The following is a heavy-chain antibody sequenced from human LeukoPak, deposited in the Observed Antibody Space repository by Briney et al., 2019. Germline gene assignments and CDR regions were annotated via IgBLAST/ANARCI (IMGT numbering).Heavy chain of an antibody. V-gene: IGHV3-48*04. J-gene: IGHJ4*02. CDR2: ISSSSNSI. D-gene: IGHD4/OR15-4a*01. Sequence: GGSLRLSCAASGFTFSSYGMNWVRRAPGKVLEWLSYISSSSNSIYYADSVKGRFTISRDNGKNSLYLQMNSLRAEDTAVYYCARDASGANLPFDYWGQGTQVTVSS. CDR1: GFTFSSYG. CDR3: ARDASGANLPFDY.